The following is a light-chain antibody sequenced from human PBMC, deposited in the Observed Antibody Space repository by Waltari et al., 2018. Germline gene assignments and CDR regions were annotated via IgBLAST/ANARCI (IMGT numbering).Light chain of an antibody. CDR2: SNN. V-gene: IGLV1-44*01. Sequence: QSVLTQPPSASGTPGQRVTIPCSGSSSTIGSNTVNWYQQLPGTAPKLLIYSNNQRPAGVPDRFSGSKSGTSASLAISGLQSEDEADYYCAGWDDSLNGPVFGGGTKLTVL. CDR3: AGWDDSLNGPV. J-gene: IGLJ2*01. CDR1: SSTIGSNT.